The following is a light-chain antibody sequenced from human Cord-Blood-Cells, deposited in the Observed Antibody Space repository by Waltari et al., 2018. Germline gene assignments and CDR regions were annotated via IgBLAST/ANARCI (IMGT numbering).Light chain of an antibody. CDR3: QQYNNWPYS. J-gene: IGKJ2*03. V-gene: IGKV3-15*01. Sequence: EIVMTQSPATLSVSPGERATLSCRASQSVSSNLAWYQQKPSQAPRLLIYGASTRATGISARFSGSGSGTEFTLTLSSLQSEDFAVNYCQQYNNWPYSFGQGNKLEIK. CDR2: GAS. CDR1: QSVSSN.